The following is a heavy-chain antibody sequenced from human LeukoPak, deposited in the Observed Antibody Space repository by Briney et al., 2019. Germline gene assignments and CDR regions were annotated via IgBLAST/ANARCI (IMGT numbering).Heavy chain of an antibody. CDR1: GYTFTGYY. J-gene: IGHJ4*02. V-gene: IGHV1-3*01. Sequence: GASVKVSCKASGYTFTGYYMHWVRQAPGQRLEWMGWINAGNGVTKYSQKFQGRVTITRDTSANIVYMELSSLTSEDTAVYYCARESGGIITPRYFDFWGQGTLVTVSS. D-gene: IGHD4-23*01. CDR2: INAGNGVT. CDR3: ARESGGIITPRYFDF.